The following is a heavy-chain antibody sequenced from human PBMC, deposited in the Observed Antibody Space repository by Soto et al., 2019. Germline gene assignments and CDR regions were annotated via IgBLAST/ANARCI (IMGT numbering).Heavy chain of an antibody. CDR1: GGSISSGGYY. D-gene: IGHD3-10*01. CDR2: IYYSGST. V-gene: IGHV4-31*03. CDR3: ARAPDEIYYYGSGSSFDY. Sequence: QVQLQESGPGLVKPSQTLSLTCTVSGGSISSGGYYWSWIRQHPGKGLEWIGYIYYSGSTYYNPSLKSRVTRAVDTSKNQFALKRSSVTAADTAVYYCARAPDEIYYYGSGSSFDYWGQGTLVTVSS. J-gene: IGHJ4*02.